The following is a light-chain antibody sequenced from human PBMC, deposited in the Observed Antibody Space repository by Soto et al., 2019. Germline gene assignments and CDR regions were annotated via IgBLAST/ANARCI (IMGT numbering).Light chain of an antibody. CDR2: ATS. CDR1: QRISSL. J-gene: IGKJ1*01. Sequence: DIQMTQSPSSLSASIGDRVTITCRASQRISSLLNWYQQQPGKAPRLLIYATSSLQSGIPTRFSGSGYGTDFTLVITRLQPEDFATYYCQRSYMTPWTFGQGTKVEIK. V-gene: IGKV1-39*01. CDR3: QRSYMTPWT.